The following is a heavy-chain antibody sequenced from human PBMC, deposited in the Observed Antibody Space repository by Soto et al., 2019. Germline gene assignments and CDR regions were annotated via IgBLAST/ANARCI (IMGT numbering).Heavy chain of an antibody. D-gene: IGHD4-17*01. CDR3: ARSPGGDYYYYGMDV. Sequence: SETLSLTCAVSGGSITSGCYSWSWIRQPPGKGLEFIGYIYYGGTTYYNPSLKSRVTISLDGSKNQFSLKLSSVTAADTAVYYCARSPGGDYYYYGMDVWGQGTTVT. V-gene: IGHV4-30-2*01. CDR2: IYYGGTT. CDR1: GGSITSGCYS. J-gene: IGHJ6*02.